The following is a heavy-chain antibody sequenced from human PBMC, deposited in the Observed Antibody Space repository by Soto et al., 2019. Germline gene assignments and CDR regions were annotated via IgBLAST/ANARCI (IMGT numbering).Heavy chain of an antibody. Sequence: GGSLRLSCAASGFTFDDYAMHWVRQAPGKGLEWVSGISWNSGSIGYADSVKGRFTISRDNAKNSLYLQMNSLRAEDTAVYYCARDRGGLYYYGMDVWGQGTTVTVSS. V-gene: IGHV3-9*01. D-gene: IGHD3-10*01. CDR1: GFTFDDYA. CDR2: ISWNSGSI. CDR3: ARDRGGLYYYGMDV. J-gene: IGHJ6*02.